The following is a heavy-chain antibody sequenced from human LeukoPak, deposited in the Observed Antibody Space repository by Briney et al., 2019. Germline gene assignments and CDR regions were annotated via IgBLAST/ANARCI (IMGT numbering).Heavy chain of an antibody. CDR2: IYYSGST. CDR3: AMHYDFWSGYNWFDP. D-gene: IGHD3-3*01. CDR1: GGSLSSYY. J-gene: IGHJ5*02. V-gene: IGHV4-59*01. Sequence: PSETLSLTCPVSGGSLSSYYWSWIRPPPGKGLEWIGYIYYSGSTNYNPSLKSRVTISVDTSKNQFSLKLSSVTAADTAVYYCAMHYDFWSGYNWFDPWGQGTLVTVSS.